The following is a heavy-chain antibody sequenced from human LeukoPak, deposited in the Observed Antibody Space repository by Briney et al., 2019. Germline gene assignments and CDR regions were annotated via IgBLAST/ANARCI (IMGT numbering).Heavy chain of an antibody. CDR3: ARGRGEDSGRFLDV. D-gene: IGHD5-12*01. CDR1: GGSNSGYY. V-gene: IGHV4-59*01. J-gene: IGHJ6*02. CDR2: VHDSGST. Sequence: PSETLSLTCTVSGGSNSGYYWSWIRQSPGKGLEWIGHVHDSGSTNYNPALKSRVTISVGTSKSQISLKLSSVTAADTAVYYCARGRGEDSGRFLDVWGQGTTVTVS.